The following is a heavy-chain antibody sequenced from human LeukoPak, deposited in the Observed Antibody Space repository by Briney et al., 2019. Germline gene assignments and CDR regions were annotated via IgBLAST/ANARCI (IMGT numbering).Heavy chain of an antibody. V-gene: IGHV3-48*01. Sequence: GGSLRLSCAASGFTFSSYSMNWVRQAPGKGLEWVSYISNSSNLIYYADSVQGRFTISRDNAKKSLYLQMNSLRAEDTAVYYCARDRDVSTTYYYYGMDVWGQGTTVTVSS. J-gene: IGHJ6*02. CDR2: ISNSSNLI. D-gene: IGHD1-14*01. CDR1: GFTFSSYS. CDR3: ARDRDVSTTYYYYGMDV.